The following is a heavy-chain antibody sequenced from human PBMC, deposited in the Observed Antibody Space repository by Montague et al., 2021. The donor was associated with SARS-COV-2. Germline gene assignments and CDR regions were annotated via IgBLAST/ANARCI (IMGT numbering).Heavy chain of an antibody. J-gene: IGHJ4*02. V-gene: IGHV4-39*01. CDR2: IYYSGST. Sequence: SETLSLTCTVHGGSISSSSYYWGWIRQPPGKGLEWIGSIYYSGSTYSNPSLKGRVTISVDTSKNQFSLTLSSVTAADTAVYYCAIPGGITGTTSLYYVYWGQGTLVTVSS. D-gene: IGHD1-20*01. CDR3: AIPGGITGTTSLYYVY. CDR1: GGSISSSSYY.